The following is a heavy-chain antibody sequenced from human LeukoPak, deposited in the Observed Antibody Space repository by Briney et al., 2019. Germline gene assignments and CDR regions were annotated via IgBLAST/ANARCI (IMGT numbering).Heavy chain of an antibody. D-gene: IGHD5-18*01. CDR3: ARGGGYSYGSFDY. CDR2: INRDGSST. CDR1: GVLFSNYW. V-gene: IGHV3-74*01. J-gene: IGHJ4*02. Sequence: GGSLRLSCAASGVLFSNYWMHWVRQAPGKGLVWVSRINRDGSSTSYADSVKGRFTISRGNAKNTLYLQMNSLRAEDTAVYYCARGGGYSYGSFDYWGQGTLVTVSS.